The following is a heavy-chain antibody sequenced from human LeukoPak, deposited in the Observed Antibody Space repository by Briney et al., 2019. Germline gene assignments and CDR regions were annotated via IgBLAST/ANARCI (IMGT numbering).Heavy chain of an antibody. V-gene: IGHV5-51*01. CDR1: GYSFTSYW. J-gene: IGHJ3*02. D-gene: IGHD6-6*01. Sequence: GESLKISCKGSGYSFTSYWIGWVRQMPGKGLEWMGIIYPGDSDTRYSPSFQGQVTISADKSISTAYLQWSSLKASDTAMYYCARLTPSIAESSAFDIWGQGTMVTVSS. CDR3: ARLTPSIAESSAFDI. CDR2: IYPGDSDT.